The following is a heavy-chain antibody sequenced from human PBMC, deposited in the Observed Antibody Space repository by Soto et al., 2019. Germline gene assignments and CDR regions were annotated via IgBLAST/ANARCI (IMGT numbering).Heavy chain of an antibody. Sequence: GASVKFSCKASGYAFTCYYMHWVRHAPGQGLEWMGWLNPNSGGTNYAQKLAVRVTMPTDTSTSTAYMEMRSLRSDHTAVYYCARTGLVIVGATTGFDYWGQGTLVTVSS. V-gene: IGHV1-2*02. D-gene: IGHD1-26*01. J-gene: IGHJ4*02. CDR3: ARTGLVIVGATTGFDY. CDR2: LNPNSGGT. CDR1: GYAFTCYY.